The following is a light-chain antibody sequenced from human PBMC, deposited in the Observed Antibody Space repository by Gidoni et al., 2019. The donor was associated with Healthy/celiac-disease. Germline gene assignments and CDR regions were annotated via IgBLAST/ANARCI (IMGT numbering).Light chain of an antibody. J-gene: IGKJ2*01. V-gene: IGKV1-39*01. CDR3: QQSYSTPRT. Sequence: PSSLSASVGDRVTITCRASQSISSYLNWYQQKPGKAPKLLIYAASSLQSGVPSRFSGSGSGTDFTLTISSLQPEDFATYYCQQSYSTPRTFGQGTKLEIK. CDR1: QSISSY. CDR2: AAS.